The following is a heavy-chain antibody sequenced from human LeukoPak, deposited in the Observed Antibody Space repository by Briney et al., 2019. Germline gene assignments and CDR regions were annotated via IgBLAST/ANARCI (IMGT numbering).Heavy chain of an antibody. V-gene: IGHV4-34*01. Sequence: SETLSLTRAVYGGSFSGYYWSWIRQPPGKGLEWIGEINHSGSTNYNPSLKSRVTISVDTSKNQFSLKLSSVTAADTAVYYCARGHDYGDYANYWGQGTLVTVSS. CDR2: INHSGST. CDR1: GGSFSGYY. D-gene: IGHD4-17*01. J-gene: IGHJ4*02. CDR3: ARGHDYGDYANY.